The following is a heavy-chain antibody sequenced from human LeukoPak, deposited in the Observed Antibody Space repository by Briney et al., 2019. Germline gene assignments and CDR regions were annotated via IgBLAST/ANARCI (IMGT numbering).Heavy chain of an antibody. D-gene: IGHD1-26*01. J-gene: IGHJ4*02. CDR3: ASSGSYRFDY. Sequence: GSLRLSCAASGFTFSSYSMNWVRQAPGKGLEWVSHITASGTAMFYADSVKGRFTISRDNAKNSLYLQMNSLRDEDTAEYYCASSGSYRFDYWGQGTLVTVSS. CDR1: GFTFSSYS. CDR2: ITASGTAM. V-gene: IGHV3-48*02.